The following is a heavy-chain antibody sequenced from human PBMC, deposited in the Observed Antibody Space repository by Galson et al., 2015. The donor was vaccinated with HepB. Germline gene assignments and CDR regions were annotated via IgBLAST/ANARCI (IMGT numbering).Heavy chain of an antibody. D-gene: IGHD6-19*01. CDR1: GFTFSSYA. V-gene: IGHV3-30-3*01. Sequence: SLRLSCAASGFTFSSYAMHWVRQAPGKGLEWVAVISYDGSNKYYADSVKGRFTISSDNSKNTLYLQMNSLRAEDTAVYYCARAKVAVAAIIDYWGQGTLVTVSS. CDR2: ISYDGSNK. J-gene: IGHJ4*02. CDR3: ARAKVAVAAIIDY.